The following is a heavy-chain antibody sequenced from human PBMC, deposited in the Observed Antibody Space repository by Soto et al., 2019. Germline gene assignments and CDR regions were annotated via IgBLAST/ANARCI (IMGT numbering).Heavy chain of an antibody. D-gene: IGHD3-22*01. J-gene: IGHJ4*02. CDR1: GFTFSSYG. V-gene: IGHV3-30*18. CDR2: ISYDGSNK. Sequence: GSLRLSCAASGFTFSSYGMHWVRQAPGKGLEWVAVISYDGSNKYYADSVKGRFTISRGNSKNTLYLQMNSLRAEDTAVYYCAKDLITMIVVAPDYWGQGTLVTVSS. CDR3: AKDLITMIVVAPDY.